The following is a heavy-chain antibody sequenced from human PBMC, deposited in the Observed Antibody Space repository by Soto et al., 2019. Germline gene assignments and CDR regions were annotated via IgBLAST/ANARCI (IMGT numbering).Heavy chain of an antibody. CDR1: GGSFSGYY. J-gene: IGHJ2*01. D-gene: IGHD3-10*01. V-gene: IGHV4-34*01. Sequence: SETLSLTCAVYGGSFSGYYWSWIRQPPGKGLEWIGEINHSGSTNYNPSLKSRVTISVDTSKNQFSLKLSSVTAADTAVYYCARALGEGWYFDLWGRGTLVTVSS. CDR2: INHSGST. CDR3: ARALGEGWYFDL.